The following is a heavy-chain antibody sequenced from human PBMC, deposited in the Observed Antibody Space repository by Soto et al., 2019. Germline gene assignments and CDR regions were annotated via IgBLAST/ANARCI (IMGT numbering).Heavy chain of an antibody. Sequence: PSETLSLTCTVSGGSVSRGDYYWSWIRQPPGKGLEWIGYIYYSGSTYYNPSLKSRVTISVDTSKNQFSLKVNSVTTADTAIYYCARVGSSGWSPDYWGQRTLVTVAS. CDR3: ARVGSSGWSPDY. J-gene: IGHJ4*02. CDR2: IYYSGST. CDR1: GGSVSRGDYY. D-gene: IGHD6-19*01. V-gene: IGHV4-30-4*02.